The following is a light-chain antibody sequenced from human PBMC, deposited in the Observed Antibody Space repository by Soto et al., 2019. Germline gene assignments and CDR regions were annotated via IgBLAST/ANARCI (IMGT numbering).Light chain of an antibody. V-gene: IGKV3D-15*01. CDR2: GAS. CDR3: QQYDDWPPWT. CDR1: RNVNSN. Sequence: EVVVTQSPATLSLSPGERASLSCRASRNVNSNLAWYQQKPGQAPRLLIYGASTRATGIPARFSGSGSATEFTLTISSLQSEDFAVYYCQQYDDWPPWTFGQGTKVESK. J-gene: IGKJ1*01.